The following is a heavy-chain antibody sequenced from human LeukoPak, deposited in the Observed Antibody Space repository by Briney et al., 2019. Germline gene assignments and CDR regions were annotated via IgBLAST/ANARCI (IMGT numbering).Heavy chain of an antibody. D-gene: IGHD2-15*01. Sequence: GASVKVSCKASGYTFTTYDINWVRHATGQGLESMGWMNPNSGNTGYAQKFQGRVTMTRNTSISTAYMELSSLRSEDTAVYYCARGLVVLAATSWAFDIWGHGTMVTVSS. CDR1: GYTFTTYD. J-gene: IGHJ3*02. CDR2: MNPNSGNT. V-gene: IGHV1-8*01. CDR3: ARGLVVLAATSWAFDI.